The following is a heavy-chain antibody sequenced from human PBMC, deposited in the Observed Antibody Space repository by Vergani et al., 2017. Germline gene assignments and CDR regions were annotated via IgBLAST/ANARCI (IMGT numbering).Heavy chain of an antibody. CDR2: MNPNSGNT. CDR1: GYTFTSYD. D-gene: IGHD2-21*02. V-gene: IGHV1-8*01. J-gene: IGHJ3*02. CDR3: ARGIHCGGDCYTNDAFDI. Sequence: QVQLVQSGAEVKKPGASVKVSCKASGYTFTSYDINWVRQATGQGLEWMGWMNPNSGNTGYAQKFQGRVTMTRNTSISTAYMELSGLRSEDTAVYYCARGIHCGGDCYTNDAFDIWGQGTMVTVSS.